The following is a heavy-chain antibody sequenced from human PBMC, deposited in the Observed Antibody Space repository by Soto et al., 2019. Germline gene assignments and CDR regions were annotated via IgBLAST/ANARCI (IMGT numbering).Heavy chain of an antibody. Sequence: PWGSLGLSCAASGFTFRSYGMAWVRQAPSKALERVAVIWYDGSNKYYADSVKGRFTISRDNSKNTLYLQMNSLRAEDTAVYYCARDRYCSGGSCYSTYYYYYGMDVWGQGSTVTVSS. CDR2: IWYDGSNK. CDR1: GFTFRSYG. CDR3: ARDRYCSGGSCYSTYYYYYGMDV. D-gene: IGHD2-15*01. J-gene: IGHJ6*02. V-gene: IGHV3-33*01.